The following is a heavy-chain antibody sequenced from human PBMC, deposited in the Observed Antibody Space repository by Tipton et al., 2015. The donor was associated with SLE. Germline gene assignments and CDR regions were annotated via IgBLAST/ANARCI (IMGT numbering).Heavy chain of an antibody. CDR1: GVPMIGDDW. J-gene: IGHJ3*01. V-gene: IGHV4-4*02. D-gene: IGHD7-27*01. CDR3: ARDVSDGTGFDASYD. Sequence: TLSLTCAVSGVPMIGDDWWSWLRQPPGKALEWIGEIHHSVSTNYNPSLKSQVTFSVDTSMSQYSLKLTSLTAADTAIYYCARDVSDGTGFDASYDWGHGKMVTVSS. CDR2: IHHSVST.